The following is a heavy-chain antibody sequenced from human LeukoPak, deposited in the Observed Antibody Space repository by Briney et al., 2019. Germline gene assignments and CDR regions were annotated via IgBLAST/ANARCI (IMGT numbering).Heavy chain of an antibody. CDR3: SGPGYGSPISNFDY. Sequence: GGSLRHSCAASGFTFSSYAMSWVRQAPGKGLEWVSAISGSGGSTYYADSVKGRFTISRDNSKNTLYLQMNSLRAEDTAVYYCSGPGYGSPISNFDYWGQGTLVTVSP. CDR2: ISGSGGST. D-gene: IGHD4-17*01. V-gene: IGHV3-23*01. J-gene: IGHJ4*02. CDR1: GFTFSSYA.